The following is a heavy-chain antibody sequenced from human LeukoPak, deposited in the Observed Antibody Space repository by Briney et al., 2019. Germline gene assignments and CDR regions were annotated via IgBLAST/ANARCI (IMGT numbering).Heavy chain of an antibody. CDR3: ARGPSVLLWFGEYYGMDV. Sequence: SETLSLTCAVYGGSFSGYYWSWIRQPPGKGLEWIGEINHSGSTNYNPSLKSRVTISVDTSKNQFSLKLSSVTAADTAVYYCARGPSVLLWFGEYYGMDVWGQGTTVTVSS. CDR1: GGSFSGYY. D-gene: IGHD3-10*01. J-gene: IGHJ6*02. V-gene: IGHV4-34*01. CDR2: INHSGST.